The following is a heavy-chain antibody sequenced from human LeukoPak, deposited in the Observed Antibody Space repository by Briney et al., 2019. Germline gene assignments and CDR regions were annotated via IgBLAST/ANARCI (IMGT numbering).Heavy chain of an antibody. V-gene: IGHV1-18*01. CDR2: ISAYNGNT. CDR1: GYTFSDYG. Sequence: ASVKVSCKASGYTFSDYGISWVRQAPGQGLEWMGWISAYNGNTNYAQKLQGRVTMTTDTSTSTAYMELRSLRSDDTAVYYCARSRIAVATSVGDYWGQGTLVTVSS. CDR3: ARSRIAVATSVGDY. D-gene: IGHD6-19*01. J-gene: IGHJ4*02.